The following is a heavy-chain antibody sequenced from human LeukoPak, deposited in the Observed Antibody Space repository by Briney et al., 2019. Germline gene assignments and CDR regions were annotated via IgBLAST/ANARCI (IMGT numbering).Heavy chain of an antibody. D-gene: IGHD5-18*01. CDR3: AGAGLPIYYYYMDV. CDR2: INPNSGGT. V-gene: IGHV1-2*02. Sequence: ASVKVSCKASGYTFTGYFMHWVRQAPGQGLEWMGWINPNSGGTNYAQRFQGRVTMTRDTPISTAYMELSGLRSNDTAVYYCAGAGLPIYYYYMDVWGKGTTVTVSS. CDR1: GYTFTGYF. J-gene: IGHJ6*03.